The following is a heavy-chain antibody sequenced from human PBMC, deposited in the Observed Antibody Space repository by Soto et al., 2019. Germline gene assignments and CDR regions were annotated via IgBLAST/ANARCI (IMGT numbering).Heavy chain of an antibody. CDR1: GYTFTNYF. Sequence: ASVKVSCKASGYTFTNYFMFWVRQAPGQGLECMGMINPSGDSTSYAQKFKGRVTLTRDTSTSTVYMELSSLRSEDTAVYYCARCPRLESPLYGMDVWGQGTTVTVSS. CDR2: INPSGDST. CDR3: ARCPRLESPLYGMDV. J-gene: IGHJ6*02. V-gene: IGHV1-46*01. D-gene: IGHD3-3*01.